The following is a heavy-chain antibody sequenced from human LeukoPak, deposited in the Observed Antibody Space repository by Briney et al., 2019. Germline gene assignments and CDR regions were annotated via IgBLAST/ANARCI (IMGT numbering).Heavy chain of an antibody. D-gene: IGHD3-10*01. CDR3: ARGLLTYYYGSGSQCWFDP. Sequence: PSETLSLTCTVSGVSISSSNSYWGWIRQPPGKGLEWIGSIYYSGSTYYNPSLKSRVTISVDTSKNQFSLKLSSVTAADTAVYYCARGLLTYYYGSGSQCWFDPWGQGTLVTVSS. J-gene: IGHJ5*02. V-gene: IGHV4-39*07. CDR2: IYYSGST. CDR1: GVSISSSNSY.